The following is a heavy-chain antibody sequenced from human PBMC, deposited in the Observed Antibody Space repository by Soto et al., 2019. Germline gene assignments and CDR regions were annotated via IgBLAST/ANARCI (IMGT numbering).Heavy chain of an antibody. CDR2: MGAHSGHR. Sequence: QFQLVQSGAEVKKPGASVRVSCKASGYNFTRFGITWVRQAPGQGLEWMGWMGAHSGHRRQAPRFQGRLTMTTDASLSTAYIDLRSLRSDDTALYYCRREAQQQAQEEYYQFNGMDVWVQGTMVIVSS. D-gene: IGHD6-13*01. CDR1: GYNFTRFG. CDR3: RREAQQQAQEEYYQFNGMDV. J-gene: IGHJ6*02. V-gene: IGHV1-18*01.